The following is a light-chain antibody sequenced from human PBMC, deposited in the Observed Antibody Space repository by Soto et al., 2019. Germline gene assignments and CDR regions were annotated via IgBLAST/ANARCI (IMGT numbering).Light chain of an antibody. CDR1: KLGDKY. CDR2: QDS. V-gene: IGLV3-1*01. Sequence: SYELTQPPSVSVSPGQTASITCSGDKLGDKYACCYQQKPGQSPVLVIYQDSKRPSGIPERFSGSNSRNTATLTISGTQAMDEADYYCQAWDSSSVVFGGGTKLTVL. J-gene: IGLJ2*01. CDR3: QAWDSSSVV.